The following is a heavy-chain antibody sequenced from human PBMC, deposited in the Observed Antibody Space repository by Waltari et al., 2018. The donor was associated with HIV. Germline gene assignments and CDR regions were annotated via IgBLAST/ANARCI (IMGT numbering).Heavy chain of an antibody. CDR2: ISNYNGNT. CDR3: AREGTFDI. CDR1: GYMFTNFG. J-gene: IGHJ3*02. V-gene: IGHV1-18*01. Sequence: VQSGPGTWNPGAPAQVSCEASGYMFTNFGISWVRQAPGQGLEWMGRISNYNGNTNYAQKFRGRVTMTTDPAVSTAYMELRTLKSDDTATYYCAREGTFDIWGQGTMITVSS.